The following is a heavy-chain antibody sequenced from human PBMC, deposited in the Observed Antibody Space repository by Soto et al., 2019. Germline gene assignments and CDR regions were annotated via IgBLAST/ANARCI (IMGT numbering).Heavy chain of an antibody. CDR1: GYSFTSYW. CDR2: IYPGDSDT. Sequence: PGESLKISCKGSGYSFTSYWIGWVRQMPGKGLEWMGIIYPGDSDTRYSPSFQGQVTISADKSISTAYLQWSSLKASDTAMYYCARHLTAARVRGVPEPYGMDVWGKGTTVPVSS. V-gene: IGHV5-51*01. J-gene: IGHJ6*04. CDR3: ARHLTAARVRGVPEPYGMDV. D-gene: IGHD3-10*01.